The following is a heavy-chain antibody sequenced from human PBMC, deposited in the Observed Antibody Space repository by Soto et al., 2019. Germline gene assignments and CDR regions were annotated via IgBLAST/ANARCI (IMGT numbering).Heavy chain of an antibody. D-gene: IGHD6-13*01. V-gene: IGHV1-2*04. CDR3: ARGSQIAAACMGDAFDI. J-gene: IGHJ3*02. Sequence: QVQLVQSGAEVKKPGASVKVSCKASGYTFTGYYMHWVRQAPGQGLEWMGWINPSSGGTNYAQKFQGWVTMTMDTSISTAYMELSRLRSDDTAVYYCARGSQIAAACMGDAFDIWGQGTMVTVSS. CDR2: INPSSGGT. CDR1: GYTFTGYY.